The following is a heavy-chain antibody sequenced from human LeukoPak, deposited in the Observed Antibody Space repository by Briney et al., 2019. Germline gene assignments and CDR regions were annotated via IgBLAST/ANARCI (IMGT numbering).Heavy chain of an antibody. D-gene: IGHD2-2*01. V-gene: IGHV1-3*04. CDR2: INTGNGNT. J-gene: IGHJ4*02. CDR3: ARDYCSSTSCLFDY. CDR1: GYTFANYG. Sequence: VASVKVSCTTSGYTFANYGMHWVRQAPRQSLEWMGWINTGNGNTKSSQKFQDRVALTRDTSASTAYMELSRLRSDDTAVYYCARDYCSSTSCLFDYWGQGTLVTVSS.